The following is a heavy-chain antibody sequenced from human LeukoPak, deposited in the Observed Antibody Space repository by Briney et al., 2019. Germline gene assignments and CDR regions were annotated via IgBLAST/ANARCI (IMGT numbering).Heavy chain of an antibody. CDR1: GYSFTNYW. J-gene: IGHJ3*02. V-gene: IGHV5-51*01. CDR2: IYPGDSET. Sequence: GESLKISCKGSGYSFTNYWIGWVRQMPGEGLEWMGIIYPGDSETTYSPAFRGQFTISADKSINTAYLQWSSLKASDTAMYYCARHLIPASATNRSPFDIWGQGTMVTVSS. CDR3: ARHLIPASATNRSPFDI. D-gene: IGHD6-13*01.